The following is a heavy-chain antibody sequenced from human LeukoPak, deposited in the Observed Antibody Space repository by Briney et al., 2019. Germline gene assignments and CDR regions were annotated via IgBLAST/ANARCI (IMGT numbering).Heavy chain of an antibody. V-gene: IGHV4-59*01. CDR2: IYYSGRT. D-gene: IGHD6-13*01. Sequence: SETLSLTCSVSGGSISSYYWSWIRQPPGKGLEWIGYIYYSGRTSYNPSLKSRVTISVDTSKNQFSLRLSSVTAADTAVYYCARRAAADNYFDYWGQGTLVTVSS. CDR1: GGSISSYY. J-gene: IGHJ4*02. CDR3: ARRAAADNYFDY.